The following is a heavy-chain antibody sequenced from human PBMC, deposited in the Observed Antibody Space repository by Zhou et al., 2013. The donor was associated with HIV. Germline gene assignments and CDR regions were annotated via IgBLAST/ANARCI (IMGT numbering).Heavy chain of an antibody. CDR3: VGRQKYNPGNVGNFDF. V-gene: IGHV1-69*12. CDR2: TIPHFGVI. CDR1: GVSFSNYA. Sequence: QVQLVQSGAEVKKPGSSVKISCKASGVSFSNYAVNWVRQAPGQQLEWMGGTIPHFGVINPAQKFKDRLRLTADASTTTVYMDLSGLEFADTAVYYCVGRQKYNPGNVGNFDFWGQGTLVTVSS. J-gene: IGHJ4*02. D-gene: IGHD1-20*01.